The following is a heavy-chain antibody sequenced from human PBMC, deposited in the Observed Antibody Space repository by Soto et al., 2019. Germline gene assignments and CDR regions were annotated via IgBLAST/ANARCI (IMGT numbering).Heavy chain of an antibody. V-gene: IGHV4-39*01. CDR1: GGSISSSSYY. J-gene: IGHJ6*03. Sequence: PSETLSLTCTVYGGSISSSSYYWGWIRQPPGKGLEWIGGIYYSGSTYYNPSLKSRVTISVDTSKNQFSLKLSSVTAADTAVYYCARKDRMTRVGGVNYYHYLDVWCKGTTVTVAS. D-gene: IGHD3-3*01. CDR2: IYYSGST. CDR3: ARKDRMTRVGGVNYYHYLDV.